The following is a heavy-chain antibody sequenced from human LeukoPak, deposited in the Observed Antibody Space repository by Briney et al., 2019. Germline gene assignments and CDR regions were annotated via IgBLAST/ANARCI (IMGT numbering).Heavy chain of an antibody. CDR1: GGSISSYY. Sequence: SETLSLTCTASGGSISSYYWSWIRQPAGKGLEWIGRIYTSGSTNYNPSLKSRVTISVDTSKNQFSLKLSSVTAADTAVYYCARQPYYYGSGSYYNAEVDYWGQGTLVTVSS. J-gene: IGHJ4*02. V-gene: IGHV4-4*07. D-gene: IGHD3-10*01. CDR3: ARQPYYYGSGSYYNAEVDY. CDR2: IYTSGST.